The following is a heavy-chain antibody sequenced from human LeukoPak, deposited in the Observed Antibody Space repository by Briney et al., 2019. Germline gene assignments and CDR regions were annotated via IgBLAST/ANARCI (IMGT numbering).Heavy chain of an antibody. CDR1: GGSISCYY. D-gene: IGHD3-10*01. Sequence: SETLSLTCTVSGGSISCYYWSWLRQAPGNGLGLIGYIYCSGSSNYNPSLNGRVTISVDTSKNQFSLKLNSVTPADTAVYYCARERYYYGSGSYHDFWGQGTLVTVSS. CDR3: ARERYYYGSGSYHDF. CDR2: IYCSGSS. V-gene: IGHV4-59*01. J-gene: IGHJ4*02.